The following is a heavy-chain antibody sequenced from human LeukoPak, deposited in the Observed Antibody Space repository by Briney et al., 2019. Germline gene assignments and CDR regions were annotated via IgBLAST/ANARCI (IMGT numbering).Heavy chain of an antibody. CDR1: GITFSSYS. V-gene: IGHV3-23*01. CDR2: ISFSGTTT. CDR3: AGLGVMVLVYQFET. J-gene: IGHJ5*02. Sequence: PGGSLRLSCAASGITFSSYSMSWVRQAPGKGLEWVSSISFSGTTTYYADSVKGRFTVSRDNSKSTLYLQMDGLRAADTAVYYCAGLGVMVLVYQFETWGRGTPVTVSS. D-gene: IGHD2-8*01.